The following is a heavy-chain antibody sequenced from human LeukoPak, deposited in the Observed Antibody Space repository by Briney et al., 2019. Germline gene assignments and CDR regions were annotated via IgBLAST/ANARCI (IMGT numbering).Heavy chain of an antibody. CDR3: ARTITGTLDY. CDR2: INPNSGDT. J-gene: IGHJ4*02. CDR1: GYTSIGYY. V-gene: IGHV1-2*02. Sequence: ASVKVSCKASGYTSIGYYIHWVRQAPGQGLEWMEWINPNSGDTDYAQKFQGRVSMTRDTSISTAYMELSRLRSDDTAFYYCARTITGTLDYWGQGTLVTVSS. D-gene: IGHD1-7*01.